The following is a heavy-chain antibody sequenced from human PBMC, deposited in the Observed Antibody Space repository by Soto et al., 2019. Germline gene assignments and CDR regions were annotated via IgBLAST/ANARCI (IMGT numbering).Heavy chain of an antibody. J-gene: IGHJ4*02. CDR2: ISWNSGSI. CDR1: GFTFDDYA. Sequence: EVQLVESGGGLVQPGRSLRLSCAASGFTFDDYAMHWVRQAPGKGLEWVSGISWNSGSIGYADSVKGRFTISRDNAKNSLYLQMNRLRAEDTALHYCAKDSGSGSYLFYFDYWGQGTLVTVSS. CDR3: AKDSGSGSYLFYFDY. V-gene: IGHV3-9*01. D-gene: IGHD3-10*01.